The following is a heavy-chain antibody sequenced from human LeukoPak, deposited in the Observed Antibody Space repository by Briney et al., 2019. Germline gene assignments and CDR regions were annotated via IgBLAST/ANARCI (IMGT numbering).Heavy chain of an antibody. V-gene: IGHV1-18*01. J-gene: IGHJ4*02. CDR2: ISGINTNT. D-gene: IGHD4-17*01. CDR1: GYTFSNYG. CDR3: ARDPNDYGDYSTQAQKDY. Sequence: ASVKVSCKASGYTFSNYGIHWVRQAPGHGLEWMGWISGINTNTNYAQKVQGRVTMTADTSTATAYMELRSLRSDDTAVYYCARDPNDYGDYSTQAQKDYWGQGTLVTVSS.